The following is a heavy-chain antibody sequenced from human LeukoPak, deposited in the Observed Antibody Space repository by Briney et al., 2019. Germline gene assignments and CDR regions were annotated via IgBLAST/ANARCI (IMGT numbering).Heavy chain of an antibody. J-gene: IGHJ3*02. D-gene: IGHD4-17*01. V-gene: IGHV3-33*01. CDR1: GFTFSSYG. CDR2: IWYDGSNK. CDR3: ARDRTVTLPGGAFGI. Sequence: GGSLRLSCAASGFTFSSYGMHWVRQAPGKGLEWVAVIWYDGSNKYYADSVKGRFTISRDNSKNTLYLQMNSLRAEDTAVYYCARDRTVTLPGGAFGIWGQGTMVTVPS.